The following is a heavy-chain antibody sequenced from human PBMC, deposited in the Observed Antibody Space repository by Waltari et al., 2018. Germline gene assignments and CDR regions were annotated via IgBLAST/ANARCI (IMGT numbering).Heavy chain of an antibody. J-gene: IGHJ4*02. CDR2: IFHTGST. V-gene: IGHV4-59*01. D-gene: IGHD5-12*01. CDR3: ARLANSGYDDRGHFDL. CDR1: GGAIGTYY. Sequence: QVQLHESGPGLVKPSETLSLTCTVSGGAIGTYYWSWIRQSPGKGLEWVAYIFHTGSTNSNAPLKSRVTMSVASSKNQFSLKLSSVTAADTAGYFCARLANSGYDDRGHFDLWGQGTLVTVSS.